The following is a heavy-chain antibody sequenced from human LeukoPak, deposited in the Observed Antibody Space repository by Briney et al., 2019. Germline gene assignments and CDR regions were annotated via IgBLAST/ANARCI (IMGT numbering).Heavy chain of an antibody. D-gene: IGHD1-1*01. Sequence: SETLSLTCTVSGVSISSGGYYWSWIRQHPGKGLEWIGYIYYSGSTYYNPSLKSRVTISVDTSKNQFSLKLSSVTAADTAVYYCARDHPTGPADYWGQGTLVTVSS. CDR3: ARDHPTGPADY. CDR1: GVSISSGGYY. J-gene: IGHJ4*02. V-gene: IGHV4-31*03. CDR2: IYYSGST.